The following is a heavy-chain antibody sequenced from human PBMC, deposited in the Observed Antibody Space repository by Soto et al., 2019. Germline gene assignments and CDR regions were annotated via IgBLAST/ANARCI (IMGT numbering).Heavy chain of an antibody. J-gene: IGHJ4*02. CDR1: GVSITSGDNY. CDR2: IFYIGNA. Sequence: SETLSLTCTVSGVSITSGDNYWSWIRQPPGKGLEWIGYIFYIGNAYYNPSLQSRVTISVGTSRNQFSLRLTSVTAADTAVYHCVRKTGTPLLGSFFEHWGQGTLLTLSS. V-gene: IGHV4-30-4*01. D-gene: IGHD1-7*01. CDR3: VRKTGTPLLGSFFEH.